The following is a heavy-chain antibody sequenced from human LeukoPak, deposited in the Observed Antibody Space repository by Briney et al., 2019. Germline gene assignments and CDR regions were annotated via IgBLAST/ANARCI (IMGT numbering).Heavy chain of an antibody. J-gene: IGHJ4*02. CDR2: ISGSGGNT. CDR1: GFTFSTYG. Sequence: GGSLRLSCGASGFTFSTYGMSWVRQAPGKGLEWVSAISGSGGNTYYADSVKGRFTISRDNSKNTLYLQMNSLRAEDTAVYYCARKNGLDYWGQGTLVTVSS. CDR3: ARKNGLDY. V-gene: IGHV3-23*01.